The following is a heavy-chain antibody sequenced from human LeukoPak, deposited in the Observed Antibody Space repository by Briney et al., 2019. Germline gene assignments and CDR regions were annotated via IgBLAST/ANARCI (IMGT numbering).Heavy chain of an antibody. Sequence: GGSLRLSCAASGFTFSSYGMHWVRQAPGKGLEWVAFIRYDGSNKYYADSVKGRFTISRDNSKNTLYLQMNSLRAKDTAVYYCAPDIVVVPAATPLDYWGQGTLVTVSS. CDR2: IRYDGSNK. D-gene: IGHD2-2*01. J-gene: IGHJ4*02. CDR3: APDIVVVPAATPLDY. V-gene: IGHV3-30*02. CDR1: GFTFSSYG.